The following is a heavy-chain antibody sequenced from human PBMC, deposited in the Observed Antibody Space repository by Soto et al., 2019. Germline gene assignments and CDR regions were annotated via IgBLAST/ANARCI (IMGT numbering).Heavy chain of an antibody. CDR2: IYTSGTT. CDR1: GRSMCGYY. Sequence: PSETLSLTCTVSGRSMCGYYWSWIRQPAGERLEWIGRIYTSGTTDFNPSLKGRVTMSVDTSKNQFSLKLTSVTAADTALYYCAREDYYDTGYYVVWGQGTQVTVSS. J-gene: IGHJ4*02. D-gene: IGHD3-9*01. V-gene: IGHV4-4*07. CDR3: AREDYYDTGYYVV.